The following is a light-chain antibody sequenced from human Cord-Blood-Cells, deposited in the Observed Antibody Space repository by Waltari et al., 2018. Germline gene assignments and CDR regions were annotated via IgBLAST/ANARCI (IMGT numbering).Light chain of an antibody. CDR3: QQYGSSPLT. J-gene: IGKJ4*01. CDR1: QSVSSSY. CDR2: GAS. V-gene: IGKV3-20*01. Sequence: ELVLTQSPGTLSLSPEERATLSCRASQSVSSSYLAWYQQKPGQAPRLLIYGASSRATGIPDRFSGSGSGTDFTLTISRLEPEDFAVYYCQQYGSSPLTFGGGTKVEIK.